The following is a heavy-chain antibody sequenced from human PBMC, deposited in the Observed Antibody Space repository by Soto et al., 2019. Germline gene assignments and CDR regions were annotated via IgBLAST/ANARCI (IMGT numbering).Heavy chain of an antibody. J-gene: IGHJ6*02. CDR3: ARHGGRRPQLFYYYGMDV. V-gene: IGHV5-51*01. Sequence: GESLKISCKGSGYSFTSYWIGWVRQMPGKGLEWMGIIYPGDSDIRYSPSFEGQVTISADKSNSTAYLQWSSLRASDTAMYYCARHGGRRPQLFYYYGMDVWGQGTTVTVSS. D-gene: IGHD3-16*01. CDR1: GYSFTSYW. CDR2: IYPGDSDI.